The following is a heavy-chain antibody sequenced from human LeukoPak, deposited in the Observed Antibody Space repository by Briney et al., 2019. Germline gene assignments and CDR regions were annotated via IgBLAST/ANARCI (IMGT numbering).Heavy chain of an antibody. Sequence: VASVKVSCKASGYTFNNYYMYSVRQAPGQGLEWMGMINPSGGGTSYAQKFQGRVTMTRDTSTRTVYMEVSSLKPEDTAVYYCARQGAYSSAIGMGYWGQGTLVTVSS. V-gene: IGHV1-46*02. CDR3: ARQGAYSSAIGMGY. J-gene: IGHJ4*02. CDR1: GYTFNNYY. CDR2: INPSGGGT. D-gene: IGHD6-19*01.